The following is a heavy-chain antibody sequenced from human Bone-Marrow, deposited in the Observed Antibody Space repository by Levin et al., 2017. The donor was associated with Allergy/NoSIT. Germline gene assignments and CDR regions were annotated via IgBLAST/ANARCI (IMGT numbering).Heavy chain of an antibody. Sequence: GASVKVSCKASGYTFNDFYIYWLRQAPGQGPEWIGWINPKSGGKNFAQNFQGRVTMARDTSISTTYMELSGLTSDDTAVYYCARGFWALGGNYFDNWGQGTLVTVSS. D-gene: IGHD2-15*01. V-gene: IGHV1-2*02. CDR3: ARGFWALGGNYFDN. CDR2: INPKSGGK. J-gene: IGHJ4*02. CDR1: GYTFNDFY.